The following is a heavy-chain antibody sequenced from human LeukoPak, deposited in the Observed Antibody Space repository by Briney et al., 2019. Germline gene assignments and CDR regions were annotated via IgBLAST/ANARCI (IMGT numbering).Heavy chain of an antibody. CDR3: ARVQGPDSSGYHNWFDP. Sequence: PGGSLRLSCAASGYTFSSYSMNWVRQAPGKGLEWISYISSSSTTIYYTDSVKGRFTISRDNAKNSLYLQMNSLRAEDMAVYYCARVQGPDSSGYHNWFDPWGQGTLVTVSS. CDR1: GYTFSSYS. CDR2: ISSSSTTI. D-gene: IGHD3-22*01. J-gene: IGHJ5*02. V-gene: IGHV3-48*01.